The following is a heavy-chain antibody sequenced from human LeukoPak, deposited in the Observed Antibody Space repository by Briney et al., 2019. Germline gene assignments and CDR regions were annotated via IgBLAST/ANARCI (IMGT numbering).Heavy chain of an antibody. Sequence: ASVKVSCKTFGYTSSSYDITWVRQAPGHGLEWMGEMNPNRAKTAYHQKFLGRVTMTWNTSVNTAYMELTSLTSEDTAVYYCARVRLSGSGFDSWGQGTPVTVSS. V-gene: IGHV1-8*01. CDR1: GYTSSSYD. J-gene: IGHJ5*01. CDR2: MNPNRAKT. CDR3: ARVRLSGSGFDS.